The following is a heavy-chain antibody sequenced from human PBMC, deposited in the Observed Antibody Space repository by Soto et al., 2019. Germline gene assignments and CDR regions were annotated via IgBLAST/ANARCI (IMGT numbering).Heavy chain of an antibody. V-gene: IGHV1-8*01. D-gene: IGHD2-2*01. CDR2: MNPNRGNT. Sequence: ASVKVSCKASGYTFTSYDINWVRQATGQGLEWKGWMNPNRGNTGYAQKIQGRVTMTRNTSISTAYMELSSLRSEDTAVYNSERGFSSLGYCSSTSCYGSSYYYYYMDVWGKGTTVTVSS. J-gene: IGHJ6*03. CDR3: ERGFSSLGYCSSTSCYGSSYYYYYMDV. CDR1: GYTFTSYD.